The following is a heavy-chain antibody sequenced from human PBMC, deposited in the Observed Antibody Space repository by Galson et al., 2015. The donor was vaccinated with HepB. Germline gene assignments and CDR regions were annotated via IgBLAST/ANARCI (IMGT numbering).Heavy chain of an antibody. D-gene: IGHD3-10*01. Sequence: SLRLSCAGSGFTFSNVWMSWVRQVPGKGLEWVGRMKSLVHGGTTDYAAPVEGRFTVSRDDSKNTLYLEMNSLKSEDTGMYYCTTGRPYSGMVDFEYWGQGTLVTVSS. CDR2: MKSLVHGGTT. CDR3: TTGRPYSGMVDFEY. CDR1: GFTFSNVW. J-gene: IGHJ4*02. V-gene: IGHV3-15*01.